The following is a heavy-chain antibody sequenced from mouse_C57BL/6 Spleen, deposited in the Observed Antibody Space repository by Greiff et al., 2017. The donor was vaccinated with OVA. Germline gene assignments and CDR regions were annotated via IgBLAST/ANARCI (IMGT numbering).Heavy chain of an antibody. V-gene: IGHV1-15*01. CDR2: LDPETGGT. D-gene: IGHD4-1*01. Sequence: QVQLQQSGAELVRPGASVTLSCKASGYTFTDYEMHWVKQTPVHGLEWIGALDPETGGTAYNQKFKGKAILTADKSSSTAYMELRSLTSEDSAVYYCTRDGTGFDYWGQGTTLTVSS. J-gene: IGHJ2*01. CDR1: GYTFTDYE. CDR3: TRDGTGFDY.